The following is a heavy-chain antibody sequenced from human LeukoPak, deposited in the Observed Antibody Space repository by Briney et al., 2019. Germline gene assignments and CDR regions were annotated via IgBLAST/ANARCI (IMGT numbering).Heavy chain of an antibody. Sequence: PGGPLRLSCAASGFTFSSYAMSWVRQAPGKGLEWVSAISGSGGSTYYADSVKGRFTISRDNSKNTLYLQMNSLRAEDTAVYYCAKDNYDILTGYYQDYWGQGTLVTVSS. V-gene: IGHV3-23*01. D-gene: IGHD3-9*01. CDR3: AKDNYDILTGYYQDY. CDR2: ISGSGGST. CDR1: GFTFSSYA. J-gene: IGHJ4*02.